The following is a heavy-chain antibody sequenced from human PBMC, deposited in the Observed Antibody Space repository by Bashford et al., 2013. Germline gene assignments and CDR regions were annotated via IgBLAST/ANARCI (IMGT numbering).Heavy chain of an antibody. CDR2: INRSGTT. V-gene: IGHV4-34*01. CDR1: GGSFNDYY. J-gene: IGHJ1*01. D-gene: IGHD1-1*01. CDR3: ARALGRMTTTSPYFQP. Sequence: SETLSLTCGVSGGSFNDYYWSWIRQSPGKGLEWIGEINRSGTTNYSPSLKSRVTMSLDTSKNQFSLKLSSVIAADTAVYYCARALGRMTTTSPYFQPWGQGTLVTVSS.